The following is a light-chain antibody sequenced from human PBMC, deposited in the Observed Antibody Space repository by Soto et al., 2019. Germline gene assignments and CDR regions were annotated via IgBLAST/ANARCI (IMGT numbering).Light chain of an antibody. CDR2: EVT. CDR3: YSYAGSNNVV. J-gene: IGLJ2*01. Sequence: QSALTQPPSASGSPGQSVTISCTGTSSDVGAYNYVSWYQQHPGEVPKLLIYEVTQRPSGVPDRFSGSKSGNTASLTVSGLQAEDEADYYCYSYAGSNNVVFGGGTKLTVL. CDR1: SSDVGAYNY. V-gene: IGLV2-8*01.